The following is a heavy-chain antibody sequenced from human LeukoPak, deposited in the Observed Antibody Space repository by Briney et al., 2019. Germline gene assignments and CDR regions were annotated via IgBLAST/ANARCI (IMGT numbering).Heavy chain of an antibody. CDR1: GYTFTSYY. CDR2: INPSGGST. V-gene: IGHV1-46*01. Sequence: GASVKVSCKASGYTFTSYYMPWVRKAPGQGLEWMGIINPSGGSTSYAQKFQGRVTMTRNTSISIAYMELSSLRSEDTAVYYCARGRVVRGVKGVLGYWGQGTLVTVSS. CDR3: ARGRVVRGVKGVLGY. J-gene: IGHJ4*02. D-gene: IGHD3-10*01.